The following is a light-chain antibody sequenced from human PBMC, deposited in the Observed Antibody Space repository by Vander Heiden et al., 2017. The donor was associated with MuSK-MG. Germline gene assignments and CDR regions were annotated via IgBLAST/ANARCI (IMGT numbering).Light chain of an antibody. V-gene: IGLV3-21*01. CDR1: NLGTKS. Sequence: SSVLTQPPPVSVAPRQTARIGCEGINLGTKSMHWCQQKPGQAPVLCSYYDTDRPSGIPARFSGSKSGDTATLTISWVEAGEEADYVCQVYDSSTDHLVFGPGTTVTVL. CDR2: YDT. J-gene: IGLJ1*01. CDR3: QVYDSSTDHLV.